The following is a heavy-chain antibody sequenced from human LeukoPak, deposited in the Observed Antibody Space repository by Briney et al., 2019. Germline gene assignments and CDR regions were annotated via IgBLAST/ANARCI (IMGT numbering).Heavy chain of an antibody. CDR1: GGTFSSYT. V-gene: IGHV1-69*02. J-gene: IGHJ4*02. D-gene: IGHD5-24*01. CDR2: IIPILGIA. CDR3: GSREMATNPAIDY. Sequence: SVKVSCKASGGTFSSYTISWVRQAPGQGLEWMGRIIPILGIANYAQKFQGRVTITADKSTSTAYMELTSLRVEDTAVYYCGSREMATNPAIDYWGQGTLVTVSS.